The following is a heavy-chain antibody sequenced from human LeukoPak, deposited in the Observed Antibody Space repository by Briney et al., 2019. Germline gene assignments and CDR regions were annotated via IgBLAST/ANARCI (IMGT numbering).Heavy chain of an antibody. V-gene: IGHV3-7*01. CDR1: GFIFNNYW. Sequence: PGGSLRLSCAPSGFIFNNYWMSWVRQAPGKGLEWVASINEDGSAKYYMDSVKGRFTISRDNAKNSVDLQMNSLRAEDTAVYYCARGRNNFRYWGQGTLVTVSS. CDR3: ARGRNNFRY. D-gene: IGHD1-20*01. J-gene: IGHJ4*02. CDR2: INEDGSAK.